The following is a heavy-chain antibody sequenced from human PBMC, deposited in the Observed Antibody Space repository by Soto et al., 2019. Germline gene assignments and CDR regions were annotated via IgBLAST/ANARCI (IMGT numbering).Heavy chain of an antibody. V-gene: IGHV3-72*01. Sequence: EVQLVESGGGLVQPGGSLRLSCAASGFTFTDYYMDWVRQAPGKGLEWVGRIKNKAQSYTTEYAASVKGRFTISRDDSINSLYLQMNSLNTEDTAVYYCTRDRPGPGSFDYWGQGTLVTVSS. CDR1: GFTFTDYY. CDR3: TRDRPGPGSFDY. D-gene: IGHD3-10*01. J-gene: IGHJ4*02. CDR2: IKNKAQSYTT.